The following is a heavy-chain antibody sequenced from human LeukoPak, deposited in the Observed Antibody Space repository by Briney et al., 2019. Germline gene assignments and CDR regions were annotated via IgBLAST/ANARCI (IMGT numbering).Heavy chain of an antibody. CDR2: ISSSSSYI. CDR1: GFTFSSYE. D-gene: IGHD6-13*01. V-gene: IGHV3-21*01. J-gene: IGHJ5*02. CDR3: ARKIAAAGTGNWFDP. Sequence: GGSLRLSCAASGFTFSSYEMNWVRQAPGKGLEWVSSISSSSSYIYYADSVKGRFTISRDNAKNSLYLQMNSLRAEDTAVYYCARKIAAAGTGNWFDPWGQGTLVTVSS.